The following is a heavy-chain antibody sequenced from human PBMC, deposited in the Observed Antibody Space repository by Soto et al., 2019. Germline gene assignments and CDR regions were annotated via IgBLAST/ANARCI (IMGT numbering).Heavy chain of an antibody. J-gene: IGHJ5*02. Sequence: HPGGSLRLSCAASGFTFSSYAMSWVRQAPGKGLEWVSAISGSGGSTYYADSVKGRFTISRDNSKNTLYLQMNSLRAEDTAVYYCARNYDSSGSGLVPWGQGTLVTVSS. D-gene: IGHD3-22*01. CDR2: ISGSGGST. CDR3: ARNYDSSGSGLVP. CDR1: GFTFSSYA. V-gene: IGHV3-23*01.